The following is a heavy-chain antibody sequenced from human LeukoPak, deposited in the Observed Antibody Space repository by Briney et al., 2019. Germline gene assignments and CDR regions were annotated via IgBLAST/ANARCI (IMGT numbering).Heavy chain of an antibody. J-gene: IGHJ3*02. Sequence: ASVKVSFKASGYTFTSYGISWVRQAPGQGLEWMGWINTNTGNPTYAQGFTGRFVFSLDTSVSTAYLQISSLKAEDTAVYYCAREGYYYDSSGPTHAFDIWGQGTMVTVSS. CDR2: INTNTGNP. CDR3: AREGYYYDSSGPTHAFDI. CDR1: GYTFTSYG. V-gene: IGHV7-4-1*02. D-gene: IGHD3-22*01.